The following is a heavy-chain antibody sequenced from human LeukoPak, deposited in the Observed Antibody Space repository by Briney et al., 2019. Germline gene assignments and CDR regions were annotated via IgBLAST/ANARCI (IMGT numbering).Heavy chain of an antibody. CDR3: ARNEGGHQRYYYGMDV. Sequence: ASVKVSCKASGYTFTGYYMHWVRQATGQGLEWMGWMNPNSGNTGYAQKFQGRVTMTRNTSISTAYMELSSLRSEDTAVYYCARNEGGHQRYYYGMDVWGQGTTVTVSS. CDR1: GYTFTGYY. CDR2: MNPNSGNT. J-gene: IGHJ6*02. V-gene: IGHV1-8*02. D-gene: IGHD2-2*01.